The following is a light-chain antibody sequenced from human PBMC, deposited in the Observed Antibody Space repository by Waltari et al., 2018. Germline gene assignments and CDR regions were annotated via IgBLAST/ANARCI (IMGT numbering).Light chain of an antibody. CDR3: QLGSSWST. Sequence: EIVVTQSPATLSLSPGERATLSCRASQSARGFLAWYQQKPGQAPRLLIYDLSKRATGIPSRFSGSGSETDFTLTSSSLEAEDFAFYYCQLGSSWSTFGGGTKVEI. CDR2: DLS. J-gene: IGKJ4*01. V-gene: IGKV3-11*01. CDR1: QSARGF.